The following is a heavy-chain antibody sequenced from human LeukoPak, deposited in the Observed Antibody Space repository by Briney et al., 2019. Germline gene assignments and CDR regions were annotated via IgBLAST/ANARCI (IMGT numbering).Heavy chain of an antibody. CDR1: GFNFRDFA. J-gene: IGHJ4*02. D-gene: IGHD6-19*01. CDR3: AKEEGSGWFLDH. V-gene: IGHV3-30*18. CDR2: ISYDGGNN. Sequence: GGSLRLSCAASGFNFRDFAISWVRQAPGKGLEWVAVISYDGGNNYYADSVQGRFTISRDNSKNTLYLQMNSLRGEDTAVYYCAKEEGSGWFLDHWGQGTLVTVSS.